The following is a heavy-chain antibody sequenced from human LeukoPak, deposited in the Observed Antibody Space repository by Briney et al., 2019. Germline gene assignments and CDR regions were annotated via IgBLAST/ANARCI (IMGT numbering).Heavy chain of an antibody. V-gene: IGHV3-11*04. CDR2: ISTRGNSI. CDR1: EFVFSDSY. Sequence: PGGSLRLSCAASEFVFSDSYMSWIRQAPGKGLQWLSDISTRGNSIHYADSVRGRFSISRDNTKNSLFLQMNNLSAEDTAVYYCASLRGDYFDDWGQGTLVTVSS. CDR3: ASLRGDYFDD. J-gene: IGHJ4*02. D-gene: IGHD4-17*01.